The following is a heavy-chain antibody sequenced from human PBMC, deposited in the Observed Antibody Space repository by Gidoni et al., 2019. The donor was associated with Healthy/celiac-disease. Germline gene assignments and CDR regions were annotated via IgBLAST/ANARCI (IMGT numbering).Heavy chain of an antibody. Sequence: QVQLVESGGGGVQPGRSLRLSCAASGVTVSSYGMHWVRQAPGKGLVWLAVIWYDGSNKYSANSVKGRFTISRDNSKNTLYLQMNSLRAEDTSVYYCARAGRNDGLAADYWGQGTLVTVSS. CDR3: ARAGRNDGLAADY. CDR2: IWYDGSNK. V-gene: IGHV3-33*01. D-gene: IGHD1-1*01. CDR1: GVTVSSYG. J-gene: IGHJ4*02.